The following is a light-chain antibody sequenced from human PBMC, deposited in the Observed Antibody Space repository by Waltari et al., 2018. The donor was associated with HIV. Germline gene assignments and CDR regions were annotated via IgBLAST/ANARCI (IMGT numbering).Light chain of an antibody. CDR2: DNN. Sequence: QSVLTPPPSVSGAPGQRVTISCTGSSSNIGAGYDVHWYQLLHGTAPQLVLYDNNNRPSGVPDRFSGSKSGTSASLAITGLRAEDEGDYYCQSYDNSLSNSKVFGGGTKLTVL. J-gene: IGLJ3*02. CDR3: QSYDNSLSNSKV. V-gene: IGLV1-40*01. CDR1: SSNIGAGYD.